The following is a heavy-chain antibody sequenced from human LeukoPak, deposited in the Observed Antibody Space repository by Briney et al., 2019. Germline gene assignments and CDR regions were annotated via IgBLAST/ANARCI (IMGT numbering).Heavy chain of an antibody. CDR2: ISWSGTTT. Sequence: AGRPLRLSCVVSGFRFDDYGMHWVRQAPGKGLEWVSGISWSGTTTGYADSVKGRFTISRDSAKNSLYLQMDSLRVEDTALYYCAKDESTGGFAPGYFYGMGVWGQGTTVTVSS. CDR1: GFRFDDYG. J-gene: IGHJ6*02. CDR3: AKDESTGGFAPGYFYGMGV. V-gene: IGHV3-9*01. D-gene: IGHD3-16*01.